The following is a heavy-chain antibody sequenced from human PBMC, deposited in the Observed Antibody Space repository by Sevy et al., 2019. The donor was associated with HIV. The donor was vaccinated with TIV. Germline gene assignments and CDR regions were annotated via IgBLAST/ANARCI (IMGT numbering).Heavy chain of an antibody. CDR3: ASLDYGDYDAFDI. CDR1: GGSISSSSYY. V-gene: IGHV4-39*01. D-gene: IGHD4-17*01. J-gene: IGHJ3*02. CDR2: IYYSGST. Sequence: SETLSLTCTVSGGSISSSSYYWGWIRQPPGKGLEWIGSIYYSGSTYYNPSLKSRVTISVDTSKNLFSLKLSSVTAADTAVYYCASLDYGDYDAFDIWGQGTMVTVSS.